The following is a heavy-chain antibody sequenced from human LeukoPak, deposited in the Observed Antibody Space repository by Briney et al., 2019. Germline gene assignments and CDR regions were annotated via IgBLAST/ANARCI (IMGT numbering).Heavy chain of an antibody. V-gene: IGHV3-7*01. J-gene: IGHJ4*02. CDR1: GFTFSSYW. CDR3: ARDYDHYYGSGSYLYYFDY. Sequence: PGGSLRLSCAASGFTFSSYWMSWVRQAPGKGLEWVAKIKQDGSETYYVDSVKGRFTISRDNARNSLYLQMNSLRAEDTAVYYCARDYDHYYGSGSYLYYFDYWGQGTLVTVSS. CDR2: IKQDGSET. D-gene: IGHD3-10*01.